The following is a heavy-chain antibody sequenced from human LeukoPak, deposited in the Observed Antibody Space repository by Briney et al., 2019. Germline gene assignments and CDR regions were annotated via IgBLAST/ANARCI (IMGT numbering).Heavy chain of an antibody. J-gene: IGHJ4*02. Sequence: ASVKVSCKASGYTFTNYGISWVRQAPGQGLEWMGWISVYNGNTDYAENLQGRVTVTTDTSTNTAYMELRSLRSDDTAVYYCARDLRSGSFPPPFDYWGQGTLVTVSS. D-gene: IGHD5-12*01. CDR2: ISVYNGNT. CDR3: ARDLRSGSFPPPFDY. CDR1: GYTFTNYG. V-gene: IGHV1-18*04.